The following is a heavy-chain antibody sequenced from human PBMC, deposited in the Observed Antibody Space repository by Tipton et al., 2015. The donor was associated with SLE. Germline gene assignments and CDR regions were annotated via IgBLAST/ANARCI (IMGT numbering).Heavy chain of an antibody. CDR1: GGSMTGSY. J-gene: IGHJ4*02. CDR2: IYYSGDT. D-gene: IGHD1-7*01. Sequence: TLSLTCSVSGGSMTGSYWSWVRQPPGRGLEWIGSIYYSGDTHYNPSLNSRVTMSADTSKNQFSLQLTSVTAADTAVYHCTRVPRYNWNYIADWGQGTLVSVSS. V-gene: IGHV4-59*12. CDR3: TRVPRYNWNYIAD.